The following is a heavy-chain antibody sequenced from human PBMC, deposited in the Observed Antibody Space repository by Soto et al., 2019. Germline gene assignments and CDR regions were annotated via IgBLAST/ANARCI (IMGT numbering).Heavy chain of an antibody. V-gene: IGHV4-39*01. CDR3: ARLKPSTVTLYYYYYMDV. D-gene: IGHD4-17*01. Sequence: PSETLSLTCTVSGGSISSSSYYWGWIRQPPGKGLEWIGSIYYSGSTCYNPSLKSRVTISVDTSKNQFSLKLSSVTAADTAVYYCARLKPSTVTLYYYYYMDVWGKGTTVTVSS. CDR1: GGSISSSSYY. J-gene: IGHJ6*03. CDR2: IYYSGST.